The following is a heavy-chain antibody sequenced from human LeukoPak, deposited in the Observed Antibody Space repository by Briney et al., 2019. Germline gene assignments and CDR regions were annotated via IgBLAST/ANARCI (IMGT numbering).Heavy chain of an antibody. Sequence: QTGGSLRLSCAASGFTFSSYWMSWVRQAPGKGLEWVANIKQDGSEKYYVDSVKGRFTISRDNAKNSLYLQMNSLRAEDTAVYYCARGRYYDFWSGYYSQDRDWFDPWGQGTLVTVSS. D-gene: IGHD3-3*01. CDR2: IKQDGSEK. J-gene: IGHJ5*02. CDR1: GFTFSSYW. V-gene: IGHV3-7*01. CDR3: ARGRYYDFWSGYYSQDRDWFDP.